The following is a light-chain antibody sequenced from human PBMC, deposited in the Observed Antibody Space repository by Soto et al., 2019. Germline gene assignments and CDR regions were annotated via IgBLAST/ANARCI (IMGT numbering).Light chain of an antibody. Sequence: EIVLTQSPATLSLSPGERATLSCRASQSVSSYLAWYQQKPGQAPRLLIYDASNRATGIPARFSGSGSGTDFTLTMIRLEPEDFAVYYCQQRSNWPYTFGQGTKLEIK. J-gene: IGKJ2*01. CDR1: QSVSSY. CDR3: QQRSNWPYT. CDR2: DAS. V-gene: IGKV3-11*01.